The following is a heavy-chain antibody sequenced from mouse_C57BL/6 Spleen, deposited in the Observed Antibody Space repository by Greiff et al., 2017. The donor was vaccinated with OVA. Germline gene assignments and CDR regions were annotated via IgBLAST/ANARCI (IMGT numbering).Heavy chain of an antibody. CDR3: ASPGSSLSYWYFDV. Sequence: EVQRVESGGDLVKPGGSLKLSCAASGFTFSSYGMSWVRQTPDKRLEWVATISSGGSYTYYPDSVKGRFTISRDNAKNTLYLQMSSLKSEDTAMYYCASPGSSLSYWYFDVWGTGTTVTVSS. D-gene: IGHD1-1*01. CDR2: ISSGGSYT. CDR1: GFTFSSYG. J-gene: IGHJ1*03. V-gene: IGHV5-6*01.